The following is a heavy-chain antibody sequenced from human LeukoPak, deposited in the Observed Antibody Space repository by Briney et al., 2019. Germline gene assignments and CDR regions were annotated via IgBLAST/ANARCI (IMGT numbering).Heavy chain of an antibody. Sequence: GGSLSLSCAASGFTFSSYEMNWVRQAPGKGLEWVSKISSSGSAIYYADSVKGRFTTSRDNAKSTLYLRMNSLRAEDTAVYYCARGGSLGYWGQGTLVTVSS. CDR2: ISSSGSAI. J-gene: IGHJ4*02. V-gene: IGHV3-48*03. CDR3: ARGGSLGY. CDR1: GFTFSSYE. D-gene: IGHD6-19*01.